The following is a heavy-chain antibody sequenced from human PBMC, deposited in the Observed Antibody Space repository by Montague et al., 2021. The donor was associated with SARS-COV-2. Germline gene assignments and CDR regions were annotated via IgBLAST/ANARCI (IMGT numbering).Heavy chain of an antibody. D-gene: IGHD2-15*01. Sequence: SETRSLTCTVSGASITSSYWWNWVRQPPGKGLEWIGQIYHSGSTNHNPSLKSRPTPSRDKSKNQFSLILTSVTAADTAVYYCARQIQQVVLSPAKLTNWFDPWGLGTLVTVAS. CDR1: GASITSSYW. CDR3: ARQIQQVVLSPAKLTNWFDP. J-gene: IGHJ5*02. CDR2: IYHSGST. V-gene: IGHV4-4*02.